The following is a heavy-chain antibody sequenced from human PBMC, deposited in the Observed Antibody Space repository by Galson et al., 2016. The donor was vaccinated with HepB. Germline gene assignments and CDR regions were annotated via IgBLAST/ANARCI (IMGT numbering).Heavy chain of an antibody. V-gene: IGHV3-33*01. CDR1: GFTFRNYG. Sequence: SLRLSCAASGFTFRNYGMHWVRQAPGKGLEWVAVIWYDGSNKYYADSVKGRFTISRDNSKNTLYLQMNSLRAEDTAMYYCARDRPVRGVALDAFDIWGQGTMVTVSS. J-gene: IGHJ3*02. CDR3: ARDRPVRGVALDAFDI. CDR2: IWYDGSNK. D-gene: IGHD3-10*01.